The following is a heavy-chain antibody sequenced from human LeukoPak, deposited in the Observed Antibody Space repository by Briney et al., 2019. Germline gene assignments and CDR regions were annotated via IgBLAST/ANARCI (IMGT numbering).Heavy chain of an antibody. CDR3: ARVEQQLTRYYGMDV. CDR2: IIPIFGIA. D-gene: IGHD6-13*01. CDR1: GGTFSSYA. J-gene: IGHJ6*02. V-gene: IGHV1-69*04. Sequence: ASVKVSCKASGGTFSSYAISWVRQAPGQGLEWMGRIIPIFGIANYAQKFQGRVTITADKSTSTAYMELSSLGSEDTAVYYCARVEQQLTRYYGMDVWGQGTTVTVSS.